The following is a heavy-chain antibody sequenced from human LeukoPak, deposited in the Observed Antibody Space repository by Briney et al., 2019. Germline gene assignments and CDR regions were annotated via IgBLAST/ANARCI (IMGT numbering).Heavy chain of an antibody. V-gene: IGHV1-18*01. CDR3: ARGPTGYSRENWFDP. Sequence: ASVKVSRKASGYTFTSYGISWVRQAPGQGLEWMGWISAYNGNTNYAQKLQGRVTMTTDTSTSTAYMELRSLRSDDTAVYYCARGPTGYSRENWFDPWGQGTLVTVSS. CDR1: GYTFTSYG. D-gene: IGHD6-13*01. CDR2: ISAYNGNT. J-gene: IGHJ5*02.